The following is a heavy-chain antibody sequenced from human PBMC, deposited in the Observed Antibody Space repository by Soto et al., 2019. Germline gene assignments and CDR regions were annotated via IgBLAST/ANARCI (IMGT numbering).Heavy chain of an antibody. D-gene: IGHD3-22*01. CDR2: SRNKANSYTT. Sequence: HPGGSLRLSSASSGFTFSDHFMDWVRQAPGKGLEWVGRSRNKANSYTTEYAASVKGRFTISRDNSKNTLYLQMNSLRAEDTAVYYCARAGWTYYYDSSGYYYADYWGQGT. V-gene: IGHV3-72*01. J-gene: IGHJ4*02. CDR3: ARAGWTYYYDSSGYYYADY. CDR1: GFTFSDHF.